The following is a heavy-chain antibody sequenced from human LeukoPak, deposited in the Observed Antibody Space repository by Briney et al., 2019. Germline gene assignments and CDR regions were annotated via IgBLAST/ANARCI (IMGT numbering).Heavy chain of an antibody. J-gene: IGHJ4*02. CDR2: INPNSGGT. V-gene: IGHV1-2*02. CDR3: ARGVYTKLTRQQLVWSY. CDR1: GYTFTGYY. Sequence: GASVKVSCKASGYTFTGYYMHWVRQAPGQGLEWMGWINPNSGGTNYAQKFQGRVTMTRDTSISTAYMELSSLRSEDTAVYYCARGVYTKLTRQQLVWSYWGQGTLVTVSS. D-gene: IGHD6-13*01.